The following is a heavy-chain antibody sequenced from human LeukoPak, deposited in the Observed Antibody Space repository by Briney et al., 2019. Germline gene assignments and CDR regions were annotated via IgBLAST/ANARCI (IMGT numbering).Heavy chain of an antibody. CDR2: ISYDGSNK. CDR3: AKDRIITMVRGVITGGSFDI. D-gene: IGHD3-10*01. Sequence: PGGSLRLSCAASGFTFSSYAMHWVRQAPGKGLEWVAVISYDGSNKYYADSGKGRFTISRDNSKNTLYLQMNSLRAEDTAVYYCAKDRIITMVRGVITGGSFDIWGQGTMVTVSS. V-gene: IGHV3-30-3*01. CDR1: GFTFSSYA. J-gene: IGHJ3*02.